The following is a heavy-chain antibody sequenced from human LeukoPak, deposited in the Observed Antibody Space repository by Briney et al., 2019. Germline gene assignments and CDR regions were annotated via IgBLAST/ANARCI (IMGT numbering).Heavy chain of an antibody. CDR1: GFTFNAYS. Sequence: GGSLRLSCAASGFTFNAYSMNWVRQAPGRGLEWVSSITSSGSYIYYRDSLKGRFTISRDNAKNSLYLQMNSLRDDDTAVYYCARGTDSGYDSTGSFDYWGQGALVTVSS. CDR3: ARGTDSGYDSTGSFDY. V-gene: IGHV3-21*01. CDR2: ITSSGSYI. J-gene: IGHJ4*02. D-gene: IGHD5-12*01.